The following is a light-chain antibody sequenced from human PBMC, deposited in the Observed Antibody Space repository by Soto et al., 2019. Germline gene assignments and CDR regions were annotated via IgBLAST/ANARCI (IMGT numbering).Light chain of an antibody. CDR3: QQSYSAPRT. J-gene: IGKJ1*01. CDR1: ESIRIH. V-gene: IGKV1-39*01. Sequence: DIQMTQSPSSLSASIGDRVSLICRASESIRIHLIWYQQKPGKAPKLLIYAASSLQSGVPSRFSGSGSGTDFTLTISSLQSEDFATYYCQQSYSAPRTFGQGTKGDIK. CDR2: AAS.